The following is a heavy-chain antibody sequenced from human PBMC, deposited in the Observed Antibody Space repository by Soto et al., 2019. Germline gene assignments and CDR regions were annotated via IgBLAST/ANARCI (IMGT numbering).Heavy chain of an antibody. CDR1: GFTFSTYG. CDR2: VSFDGSKK. D-gene: IGHD3-10*01. Sequence: QEQLVESGGGVVQPGRSLRLSCVVSGFTFSTYGMHWVRQAPGKGLEWVAVVSFDGSKKYTTDSVKGRFTISRDNSKNTLHLQMTTLRPDDTAVYYFAKDMFHMGMVFDLWGQGTRVTVSS. J-gene: IGHJ4*02. V-gene: IGHV3-30*18. CDR3: AKDMFHMGMVFDL.